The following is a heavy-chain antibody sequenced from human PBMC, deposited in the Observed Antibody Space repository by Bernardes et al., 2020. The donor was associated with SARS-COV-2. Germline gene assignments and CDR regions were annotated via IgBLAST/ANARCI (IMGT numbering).Heavy chain of an antibody. J-gene: IGHJ2*01. CDR1: GYTFTDYY. CDR2: INPNSGGT. CDR3: ARENWYFDL. V-gene: IGHV1-2*02. Sequence: VNAFCMVSGYTFTDYYMHWVRQAPGQGLEWMGWINPNSGGTNYAQKFQGRVTMTRDTSISTVYMELSRLRSDDTAVYYCARENWYFDLWGRGTRVTVSS.